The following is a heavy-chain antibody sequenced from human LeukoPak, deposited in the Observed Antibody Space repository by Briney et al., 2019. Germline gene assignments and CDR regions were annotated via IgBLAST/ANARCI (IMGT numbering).Heavy chain of an antibody. CDR1: GYSISGGYY. V-gene: IGHV4-38-2*01. D-gene: IGHD2-2*02. J-gene: IGHJ1*01. CDR2: IYHSGSP. Sequence: PLETLSLTCAVSGYSISGGYYWAWIRQPPGKGLEGIGNIYHSGSPYYNPSLKGQVTISVDTSKNKSSLKLRSVAAADTAEYYCASRYCSTTSCYMREYIQDWGQGTLVTVSS. CDR3: ASRYCSTTSCYMREYIQD.